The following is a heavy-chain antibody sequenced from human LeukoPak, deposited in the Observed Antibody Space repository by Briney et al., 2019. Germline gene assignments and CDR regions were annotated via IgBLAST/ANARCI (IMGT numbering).Heavy chain of an antibody. CDR2: IYYSGST. Sequence: SETLSLTCTVSGGSISSYYWSWIRQPPGKGLEWIGYIYYSGSTNYNPSLKSRVTISVDTSKNQFSLKLSSVTATDTAVYYCARDQAGLDYWGQGTLVTVSS. D-gene: IGHD6-19*01. J-gene: IGHJ4*02. V-gene: IGHV4-59*01. CDR3: ARDQAGLDY. CDR1: GGSISSYY.